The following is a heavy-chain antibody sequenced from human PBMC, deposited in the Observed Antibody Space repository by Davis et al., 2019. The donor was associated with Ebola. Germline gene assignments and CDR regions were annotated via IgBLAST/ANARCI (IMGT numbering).Heavy chain of an antibody. CDR1: GFTFSSYW. D-gene: IGHD6-19*01. CDR2: IKQDGSEK. J-gene: IGHJ5*02. V-gene: IGHV3-7*01. CDR3: ARDSLPIAVAEGWFDP. Sequence: PGGSLRLSCAASGFTFSSYWMSWVRQAPGKGLEWVANIKQDGSEKYYVDSVKGRFTISRDNAKNSLYLQMNSLRAEDTAVYYCARDSLPIAVAEGWFDPWGQGTLVTVSS.